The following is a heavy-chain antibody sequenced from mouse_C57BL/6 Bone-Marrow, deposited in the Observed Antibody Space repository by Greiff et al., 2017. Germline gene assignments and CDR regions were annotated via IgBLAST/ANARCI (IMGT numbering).Heavy chain of an antibody. CDR2: IYPRSGNT. CDR1: GYTFTSYG. J-gene: IGHJ2*01. Sequence: VQLQQSGAELARPGASVKLSCKASGYTFTSYGISWVKQRTGQGLEGIGEIYPRSGNTYYNEKFKGKATLTADKSSSTAYMELRSLTSEDSAVYFCASNSLGFDYWGQGTTLTVSS. CDR3: ASNSLGFDY. V-gene: IGHV1-81*01. D-gene: IGHD3-1*01.